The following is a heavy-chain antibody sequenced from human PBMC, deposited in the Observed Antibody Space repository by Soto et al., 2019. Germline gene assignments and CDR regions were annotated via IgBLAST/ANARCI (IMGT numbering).Heavy chain of an antibody. CDR1: GYTFTGYY. Sequence: QVQLVQSGAEVKKPGASVKVSCKASGYTFTGYYMHWVRQAPGQGLEWMGWINPNSGGTNYAQKFQGWVTMTRDTSISTAYMELSRLRSDDTAVYYCARDGERTSMDYDILTGYLPGGMDVWGQGTTVTVSS. CDR3: ARDGERTSMDYDILTGYLPGGMDV. V-gene: IGHV1-2*04. D-gene: IGHD3-9*01. J-gene: IGHJ6*02. CDR2: INPNSGGT.